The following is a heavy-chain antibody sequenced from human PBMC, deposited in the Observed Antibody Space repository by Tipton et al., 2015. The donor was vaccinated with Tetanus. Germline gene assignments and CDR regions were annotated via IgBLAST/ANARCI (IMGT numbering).Heavy chain of an antibody. CDR2: IYFQGDT. Sequence: LRLSCTVSGASISDKKYYWGWIRQAPGKGLEWIASIYFQGDTYYSPSLKSRLTIDVDTSQNLFSLSLTSVTAADTAVYFCARHLYGYWFDPWGQGTLVSVSS. V-gene: IGHV4-39*02. CDR1: GASISDKKYY. D-gene: IGHD4-17*01. J-gene: IGHJ5*02. CDR3: ARHLYGYWFDP.